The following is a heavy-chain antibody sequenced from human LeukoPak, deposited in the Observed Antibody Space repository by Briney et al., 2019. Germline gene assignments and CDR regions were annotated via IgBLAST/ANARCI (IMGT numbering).Heavy chain of an antibody. J-gene: IGHJ4*02. Sequence: PGGSLRLSCAASGFTFSSYAMSWVRQAPGQGLEWVSAISGSGGSTYYADSVKGRFTISRDNSKNTLYLQMNSLRAEDTAVYYCAKDPEYSSSWSLDYWGQGTLVTVSS. CDR2: ISGSGGST. V-gene: IGHV3-23*01. CDR3: AKDPEYSSSWSLDY. D-gene: IGHD6-13*01. CDR1: GFTFSSYA.